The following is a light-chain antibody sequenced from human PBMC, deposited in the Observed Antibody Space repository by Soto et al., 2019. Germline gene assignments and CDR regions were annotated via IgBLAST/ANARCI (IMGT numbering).Light chain of an antibody. Sequence: DIQMTQSPSSLSASVGDRVTITCQASQDISNYLNWYQQKPGKAPKLLIYDASYLETGVPSRFSGSGSGTDFTFTISSLQPEDIATYYCQQYDNLPGFGQGTRLEIK. V-gene: IGKV1-33*01. J-gene: IGKJ5*01. CDR1: QDISNY. CDR2: DAS. CDR3: QQYDNLPG.